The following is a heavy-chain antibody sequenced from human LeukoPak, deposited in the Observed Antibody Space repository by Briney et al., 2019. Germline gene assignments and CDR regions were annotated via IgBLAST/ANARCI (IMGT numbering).Heavy chain of an antibody. J-gene: IGHJ4*02. V-gene: IGHV1-2*02. CDR2: INPNSGGT. Sequence: PGGSLRLSCAASGFTFSSYGIHWVRQAPGQGLEWMGWINPNSGGTNYAQKFQGRVTMTRDTSISTAYMELTRLRSDDTAVYYCASWKFEDNRSFDYWGQGTLVTVSS. CDR1: GFTFSSYG. CDR3: ASWKFEDNRSFDY. D-gene: IGHD2-15*01.